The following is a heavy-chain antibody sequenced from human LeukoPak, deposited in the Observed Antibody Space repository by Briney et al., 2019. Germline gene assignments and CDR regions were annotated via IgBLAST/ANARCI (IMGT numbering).Heavy chain of an antibody. D-gene: IGHD3-3*01. Sequence: GGSLRLSCAGYSFTFSGYWMSWVRQAPGKGLEWVANIKQDGSEKYYVDSGKGRFTISRDNAKNSLYLQMNSLRAEDTAVYYCARQYYDYWSGFDYWGQGTLVTVSS. V-gene: IGHV3-7*01. CDR1: SFTFSGYW. CDR2: IKQDGSEK. J-gene: IGHJ4*02. CDR3: ARQYYDYWSGFDY.